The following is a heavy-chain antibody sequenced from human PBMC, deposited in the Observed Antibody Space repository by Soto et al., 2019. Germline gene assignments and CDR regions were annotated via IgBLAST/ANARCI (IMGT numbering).Heavy chain of an antibody. D-gene: IGHD1-26*01. CDR1: GGTFSSYA. CDR3: ARVGGAHDYYYYGMDV. J-gene: IGHJ6*02. Sequence: SVKVSCKASGGTFSSYAISWVRQAPGQGLEWMGGIIPIFGTANYAQKFQGRVTITADESTSTAYMELSGLRSEDTAVYYCARVGGAHDYYYYGMDVWGQGTTVTVSS. CDR2: IIPIFGTA. V-gene: IGHV1-69*13.